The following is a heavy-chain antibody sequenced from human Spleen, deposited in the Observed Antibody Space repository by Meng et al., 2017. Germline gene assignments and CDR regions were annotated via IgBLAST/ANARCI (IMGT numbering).Heavy chain of an antibody. CDR1: EYTFTTYY. CDR2: INPGGCTT. J-gene: IGHJ4*02. D-gene: IGHD6-19*01. Sequence: VPLVRSGAEVKKPGASVKVSCKAAEYTFTTYYLHWVRQAPGQGLEWMAIINPGGCTTTYAQKFQGRVTMTSDTSTSTVYRELSSLRSEDTAVYYCARFREDYSSGWRYFDYWGQGTLVTVSS. CDR3: ARFREDYSSGWRYFDY. V-gene: IGHV1-46*01.